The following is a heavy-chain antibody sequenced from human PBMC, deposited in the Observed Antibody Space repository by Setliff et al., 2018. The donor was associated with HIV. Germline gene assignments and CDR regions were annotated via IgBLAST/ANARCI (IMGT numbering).Heavy chain of an antibody. D-gene: IGHD3-16*01. Sequence: GSLRLSCRASGFTFSNVWMNWVRQAPGKGLECVGRIKSRIDGGSIDYAAPVKGRFIISRDDSKDTLYLQMNRVTPEDTGVYYCVAVTSLGGFKVLGSWGQGTLVTVSS. CDR1: GFTFSNVW. CDR3: VAVTSLGGFKVLGS. J-gene: IGHJ4*02. V-gene: IGHV3-15*01. CDR2: IKSRIDGGSI.